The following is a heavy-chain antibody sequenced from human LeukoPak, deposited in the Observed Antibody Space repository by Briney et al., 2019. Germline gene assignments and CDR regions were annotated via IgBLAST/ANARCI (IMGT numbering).Heavy chain of an antibody. CDR3: AKDARPAATYPYYFDY. CDR1: ALTFDDYA. Sequence: GGSLRPSFSASALTFDDYATQWVRPAPGNGLEWVLGISWNSGSIGYADSVKGRFTISRDNAKNSLYLQMNSLRAEDTALYYCAKDARPAATYPYYFDYWGQGTLVTVSS. J-gene: IGHJ4*02. D-gene: IGHD2-2*01. V-gene: IGHV3-9*01. CDR2: ISWNSGSI.